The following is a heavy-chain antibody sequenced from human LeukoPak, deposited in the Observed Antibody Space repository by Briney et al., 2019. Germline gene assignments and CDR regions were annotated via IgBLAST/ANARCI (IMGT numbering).Heavy chain of an antibody. CDR1: GFTFSIYA. J-gene: IGHJ4*02. CDR3: AKDRSNYYDSSGHYYRRNGDY. D-gene: IGHD3-22*01. CDR2: ISGNGAGT. Sequence: GGSLRLSCAASGFTFSIYAMSWVRQAPGRGLEWVSSISGNGAGTFYADSVKGRFTISRDNSKNTLFLQMNSLRAEDSAIYYCAKDRSNYYDSSGHYYRRNGDYWGQGTLVTVSS. V-gene: IGHV3-23*01.